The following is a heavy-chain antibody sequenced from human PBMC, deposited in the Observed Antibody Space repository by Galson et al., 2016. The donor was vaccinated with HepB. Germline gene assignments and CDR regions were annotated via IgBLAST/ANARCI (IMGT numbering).Heavy chain of an antibody. D-gene: IGHD2/OR15-2a*01. V-gene: IGHV6-1*01. Sequence: CAISGDSVSSNSAAWTWIRQSPLRGLEWLGRTYYRSKWYNGYAMSVKSRISIHPDTSKNQFSLQLNSVTPEDTAVYYCARVRCSTFRCQNWFDPWGQGTLVTVSS. CDR2: TYYRSKWYN. J-gene: IGHJ5*02. CDR1: GDSVSSNSAA. CDR3: ARVRCSTFRCQNWFDP.